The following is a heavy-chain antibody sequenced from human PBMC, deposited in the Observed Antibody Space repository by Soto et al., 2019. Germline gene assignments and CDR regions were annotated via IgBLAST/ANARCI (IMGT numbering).Heavy chain of an antibody. Sequence: QVQLVQSGAEVKKPGSSVKVSCKASGGTVSSYTISWVRQAPGQGLEWMGGIIPILGIANYAQKFQGRVTIPADKSTSTAYMELSSLRSEDTAVYYCARDLGYCSGSSCPRVDYWGQGTLVTVSS. CDR3: ARDLGYCSGSSCPRVDY. CDR2: IIPILGIA. J-gene: IGHJ4*02. CDR1: GGTVSSYT. D-gene: IGHD2-15*01. V-gene: IGHV1-69*08.